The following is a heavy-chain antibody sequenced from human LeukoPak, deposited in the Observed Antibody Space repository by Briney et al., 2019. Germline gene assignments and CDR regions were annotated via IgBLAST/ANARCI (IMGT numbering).Heavy chain of an antibody. CDR1: GFTFSSYG. CDR3: AKGAGGIGSGTYYDY. D-gene: IGHD3-10*01. CDR2: ISFDGSNT. J-gene: IGHJ4*02. V-gene: IGHV3-33*05. Sequence: PGGSLRLSCAASGFTFSSYGMHWVRQAPGKGLEWVACISFDGSNTYYVDSVKGRFTISRDNSKNTLYLQMSSLRAEDTAVYSCAKGAGGIGSGTYYDYWGQGTLVTVSS.